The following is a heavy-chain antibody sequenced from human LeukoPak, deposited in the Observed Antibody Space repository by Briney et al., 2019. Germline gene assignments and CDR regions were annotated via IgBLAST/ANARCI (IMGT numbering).Heavy chain of an antibody. Sequence: AETLSLTCTVSGGSISSYYWSWIRQPPGKGLEWIGYIYYSESTNYNPALKSRVTISVDTSKNQFSLKLSSVTAADTAVYYCASGEMDCGGDCPYAFDIWGQGTMVTVSS. V-gene: IGHV4-59*01. CDR3: ASGEMDCGGDCPYAFDI. CDR1: GGSISSYY. J-gene: IGHJ3*02. CDR2: IYYSEST. D-gene: IGHD2-21*02.